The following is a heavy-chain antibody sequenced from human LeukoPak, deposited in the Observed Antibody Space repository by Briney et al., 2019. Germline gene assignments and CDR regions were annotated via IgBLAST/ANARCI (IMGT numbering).Heavy chain of an antibody. V-gene: IGHV3-23*01. CDR1: GFTFSSYA. D-gene: IGHD6-19*01. J-gene: IGHJ6*02. Sequence: GGSLRLSCAASGFTFSSYAMSWVRQAPGKGVEWASAISGSGGSTYYADSVKGRFTISRDNSKNTLYLQMNSLRAEDTAVYYCAKDHSWLVSSTVYYYYGMDVWGQGTTVTVSS. CDR2: ISGSGGST. CDR3: AKDHSWLVSSTVYYYYGMDV.